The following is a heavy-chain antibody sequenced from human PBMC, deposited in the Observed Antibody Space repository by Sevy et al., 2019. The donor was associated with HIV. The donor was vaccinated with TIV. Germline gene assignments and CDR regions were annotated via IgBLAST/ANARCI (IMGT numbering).Heavy chain of an antibody. Sequence: GESLKISCAASGFTFSSYAMHWVRQAPGKGLEWVAVISYDGSNKYYADSVKGRFTISRDNSKNTLYLQMNSLRAEDTAVYYCARAIEDIVVVPAAEQGAFYYYGMDVWGQGTTVTVSS. CDR1: GFTFSSYA. D-gene: IGHD2-2*01. V-gene: IGHV3-30*04. CDR3: ARAIEDIVVVPAAEQGAFYYYGMDV. J-gene: IGHJ6*02. CDR2: ISYDGSNK.